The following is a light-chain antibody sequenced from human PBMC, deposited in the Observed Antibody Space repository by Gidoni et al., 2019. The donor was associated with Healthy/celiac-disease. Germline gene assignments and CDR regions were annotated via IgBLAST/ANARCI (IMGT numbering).Light chain of an antibody. V-gene: IGKV1-39*01. J-gene: IGKJ1*01. CDR1: QRISSY. CDR2: AAS. Sequence: DIQMTQSPSSLSASVGDRVTITCRASQRISSYLNWYQQKPGKAPKLLIYAASSLQSGVPSRFSDSGSGTDFTLTISSLQPEDFATYYCQQSYSTPRTFGQGTKVEIK. CDR3: QQSYSTPRT.